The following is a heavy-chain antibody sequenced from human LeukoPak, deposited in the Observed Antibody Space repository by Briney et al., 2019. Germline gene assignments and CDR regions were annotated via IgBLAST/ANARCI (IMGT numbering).Heavy chain of an antibody. CDR1: GFTFSSCA. CDR3: ARDYGSSYYFDQ. D-gene: IGHD3-10*01. Sequence: GGSLRLSCAASGFTFSSCAMHWVRQAPGKGLEWVAVISYDGSNKYYADSVKGRFTVSRDNSKNTLYLQMNSLRVEDTAVYYCARDYGSSYYFDQWGQGTLVTVSS. J-gene: IGHJ4*02. CDR2: ISYDGSNK. V-gene: IGHV3-30-3*01.